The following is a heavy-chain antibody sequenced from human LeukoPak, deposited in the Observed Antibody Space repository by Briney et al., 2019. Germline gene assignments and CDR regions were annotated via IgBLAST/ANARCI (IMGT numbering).Heavy chain of an antibody. CDR3: ARDFRSYDILTGFYYYYYMDV. V-gene: IGHV3-7*01. J-gene: IGHJ6*03. CDR1: GFTFSSYW. CDR2: IKQDGSEK. Sequence: GGSLRLSCAASGFTFSSYWMSWVRQAPGKGLEWVANIKQDGSEKYYVDSVKGRFTISRDNAKNSLYLQMNSLRAEDTAVYYCARDFRSYDILTGFYYYYYMDVWGKGTTVTISS. D-gene: IGHD3-9*01.